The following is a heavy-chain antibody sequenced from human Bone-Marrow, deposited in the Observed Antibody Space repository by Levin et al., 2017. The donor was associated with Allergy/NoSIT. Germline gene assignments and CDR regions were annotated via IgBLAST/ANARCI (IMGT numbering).Heavy chain of an antibody. Sequence: SQTLSLTCTVSGGSISSSYWSWIRQPPGKGLEWIGYIYYSGSTNYNPSLKSRVTISVDTSKNQFSLKLSSVTAADTAVYYCARHVAAAAGIYYFDYWGQGTLVTVSS. V-gene: IGHV4-59*08. CDR3: ARHVAAAAGIYYFDY. J-gene: IGHJ4*02. D-gene: IGHD6-13*01. CDR2: IYYSGST. CDR1: GGSISSSY.